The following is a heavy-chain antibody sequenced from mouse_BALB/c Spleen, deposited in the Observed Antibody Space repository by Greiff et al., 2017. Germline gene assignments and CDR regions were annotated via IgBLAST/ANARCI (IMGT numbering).Heavy chain of an antibody. CDR1: GFTFSSFG. J-gene: IGHJ4*01. CDR2: ISSGSSTT. CDR3: AREGIYLLWTIMDY. D-gene: IGHD2-1*01. V-gene: IGHV5-17*02. Sequence: EVQLQESGGGLVQPGGSRKLSCAASGFTFSSFGMHWVRQAPEKGLEWVAYISSGSSTTYYADTVKGRFTISRDNPTNTLFLQMTSLRSEDTAMYYCAREGIYLLWTIMDYWGQGTSVTVSS.